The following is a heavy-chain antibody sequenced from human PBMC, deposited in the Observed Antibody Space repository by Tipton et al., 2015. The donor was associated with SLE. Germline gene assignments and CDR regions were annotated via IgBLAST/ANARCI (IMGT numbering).Heavy chain of an antibody. CDR3: ARDKRWWSAADY. V-gene: IGHV3-23*01. Sequence: SLRLSCAASGFSLPNNAMSWVRQAPGKGLEWVAGITHSGDATYYTQSVRGRFTISRDISKNTLFLQMNSLRAEDTAVYYCARDKRWWSAADYWGQGTLVTVSS. D-gene: IGHD2-8*02. J-gene: IGHJ4*02. CDR2: ITHSGDAT. CDR1: GFSLPNNA.